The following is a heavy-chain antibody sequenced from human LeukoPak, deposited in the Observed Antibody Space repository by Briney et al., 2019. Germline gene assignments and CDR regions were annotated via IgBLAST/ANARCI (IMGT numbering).Heavy chain of an antibody. CDR3: ARELVVVPAAIWSY. CDR1: GYTFTGYY. CDR2: INPNSGGT. D-gene: IGHD2-2*01. J-gene: IGHJ4*02. V-gene: IGHV1-2*02. Sequence: ASVKVSCKASGYTFTGYYMHWVRQAPGQGLELMGWINPNSGGTNYAQKFQGRVTMNRDTSISTAYMELSRLRSDDTDVYYCARELVVVPAAIWSYWGQGTMVSVSS.